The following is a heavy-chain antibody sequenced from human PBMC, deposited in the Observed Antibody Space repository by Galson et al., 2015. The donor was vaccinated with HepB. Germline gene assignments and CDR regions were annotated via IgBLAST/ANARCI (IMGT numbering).Heavy chain of an antibody. J-gene: IGHJ4*02. CDR2: MNPNSGNT. CDR3: ARVRVRDYYGSGSYPDY. Sequence: SVKVSCKASGYTFTSYDINWVRQATGQGLEWMGWMNPNSGNTGYAQKFQGRVTMTRNTSISTAYMELSSLRSEDTAMYYCARVRVRDYYGSGSYPDYWGQGTLVTVSS. D-gene: IGHD3-10*01. V-gene: IGHV1-8*01. CDR1: GYTFTSYD.